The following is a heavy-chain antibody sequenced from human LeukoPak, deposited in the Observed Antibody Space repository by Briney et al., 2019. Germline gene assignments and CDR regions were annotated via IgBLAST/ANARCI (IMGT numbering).Heavy chain of an antibody. D-gene: IGHD6-19*01. V-gene: IGHV3-15*01. CDR3: TTTGYSSGWYPT. CDR2: IKSKTDGGTT. Sequence: PGWSLRLSCAASGFTFSNAWMSWVRQAPGKALEWVGRIKSKTDGGTTDYASPVKGRFTIIRDDLKDPLYLQTNSLKTEDTAGYYCTTTGYSSGWYPTWGQGTLVSVSS. CDR1: GFTFSNAW. J-gene: IGHJ5*02.